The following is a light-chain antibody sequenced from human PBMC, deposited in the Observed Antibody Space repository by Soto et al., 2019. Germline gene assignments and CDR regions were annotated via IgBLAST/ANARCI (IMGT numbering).Light chain of an antibody. Sequence: QSALTQPASASGSPGQSITLSCTGTSSDIGGYDYVSWYQRHPGKAPKLIIYDVNNRPSGVSNRFSGSKSGNTASLTISGLHAEDDADYYCTSYASGSSHVVFGGGTKLTVL. J-gene: IGLJ2*01. V-gene: IGLV2-14*01. CDR2: DVN. CDR3: TSYASGSSHVV. CDR1: SSDIGGYDY.